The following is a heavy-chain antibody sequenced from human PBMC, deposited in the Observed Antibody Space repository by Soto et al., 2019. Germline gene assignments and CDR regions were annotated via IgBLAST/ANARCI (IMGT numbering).Heavy chain of an antibody. CDR1: GDSISKSGYY. CDR3: ARDHRPTRAYCGGDCYYYYYYGMDV. CDR2: IYYSGST. Sequence: SETLSLTCAVSGDSISKSGYYWSWIRQNQGKALEWIGYIYYSGSTFYNPSLKSRVSISLDTSKNQLSLKLTSVTVADTAVYYCARDHRPTRAYCGGDCYYYYYYGMDVWGQGTTVTVSS. J-gene: IGHJ6*02. D-gene: IGHD2-21*02. V-gene: IGHV4-31*11.